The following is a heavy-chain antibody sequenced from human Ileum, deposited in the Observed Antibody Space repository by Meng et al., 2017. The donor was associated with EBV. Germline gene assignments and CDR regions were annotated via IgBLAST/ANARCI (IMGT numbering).Heavy chain of an antibody. CDR3: ARYGRCNGNSFYCFDP. V-gene: IGHV4-34*01. Sequence: QVRLNTWGTGLLKPSETLALTFTVYCGSFNDYYWTWLRQPPGKGLEWIGEIDQSGYTKFNPSLSSRATISRDTSNNQFSLRLNSVTAADTALYYCARYGRCNGNSFYCFDPWGQGTLVTVSS. CDR1: CGSFNDYY. J-gene: IGHJ5*02. CDR2: IDQSGYT. D-gene: IGHD4-23*01.